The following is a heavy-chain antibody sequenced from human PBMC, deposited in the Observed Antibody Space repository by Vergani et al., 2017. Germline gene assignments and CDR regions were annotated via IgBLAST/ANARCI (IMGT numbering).Heavy chain of an antibody. CDR2: IIPIFGTA. CDR1: GGTFSSYA. Sequence: QVQLVQSGAEVKKPGSSVKVSCKASGGTFSSYAISWVRQAPGQGLEWMGGIIPIFGTANYAQKFQGRVTITADESTSTAYMELSSLRSEDTAVHYCARDSGDSGSYYYYYYYMDVWGKGTTVTVSS. D-gene: IGHD1-26*01. V-gene: IGHV1-69*01. J-gene: IGHJ6*03. CDR3: ARDSGDSGSYYYYYYYMDV.